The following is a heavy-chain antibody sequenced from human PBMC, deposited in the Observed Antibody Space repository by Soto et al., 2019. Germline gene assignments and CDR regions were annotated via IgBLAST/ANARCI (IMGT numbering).Heavy chain of an antibody. CDR2: ISGSGGST. D-gene: IGHD1-26*01. CDR3: AKGGGNSGRSRGYFDY. V-gene: IGHV3-23*01. Sequence: EVQLLESGGGLVQPGGSLRLSCAASGFTFSSYAMSWVRQAPGKGLEWVSAISGSGGSTYYADSVKGRFTISRDNSKNTLYPQMKSLRAEDKAVYYCAKGGGNSGRSRGYFDYWGQGTLVTVSS. CDR1: GFTFSSYA. J-gene: IGHJ4*02.